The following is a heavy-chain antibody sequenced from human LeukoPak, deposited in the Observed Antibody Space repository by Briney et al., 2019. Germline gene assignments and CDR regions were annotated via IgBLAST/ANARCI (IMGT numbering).Heavy chain of an antibody. CDR3: ARGVDSGGWGGIAFDI. Sequence: LSQTLSLTCTVSGGSISSGDYYWSWIRQPPGKGLEWIGYIYYSGSSYYNPSLKSRVTTSVDTSKNQFSLKLTSVTAADTAVYYCARGVDSGGWGGIAFDIWGQGTMVTVSS. CDR2: IYYSGSS. J-gene: IGHJ3*02. D-gene: IGHD6-19*01. CDR1: GGSISSGDYY. V-gene: IGHV4-30-4*01.